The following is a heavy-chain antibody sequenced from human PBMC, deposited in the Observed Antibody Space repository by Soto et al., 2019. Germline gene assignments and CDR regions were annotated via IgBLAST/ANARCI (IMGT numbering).Heavy chain of an antibody. Sequence: PSETLSLTCAVSGGSISSGGYSWSWIRQPPGKGLEWIGYIYHSGSTYYNPSLKSRVTISVDRSKNQFSLKLSSVTAADTAVYYCAKLYYYDSSGSHGAFDYWGQGTLVTVSS. D-gene: IGHD3-22*01. J-gene: IGHJ4*02. V-gene: IGHV4-30-2*01. CDR3: AKLYYYDSSGSHGAFDY. CDR2: IYHSGST. CDR1: GGSISSGGYS.